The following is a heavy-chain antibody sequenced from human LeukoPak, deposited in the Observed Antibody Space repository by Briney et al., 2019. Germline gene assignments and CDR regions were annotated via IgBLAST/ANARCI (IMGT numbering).Heavy chain of an antibody. CDR1: GFTFSSYS. CDR2: ISSSSSYI. CDR3: ARVYSTIFGVVRSWFDP. V-gene: IGHV3-21*01. J-gene: IGHJ5*02. D-gene: IGHD3-3*01. Sequence: GGSLRLSCAVSGFTFSSYSMNCVRQAPGKGLEWVSSISSSSSYIYYADSVKGRFTISRGNAKNSLYLQMNSLRAEDTAVYYCARVYSTIFGVVRSWFDPWGQGTLVTVSS.